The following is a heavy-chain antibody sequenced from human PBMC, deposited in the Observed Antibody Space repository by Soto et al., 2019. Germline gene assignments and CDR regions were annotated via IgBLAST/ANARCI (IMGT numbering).Heavy chain of an antibody. CDR2: ISGSGGST. D-gene: IGHD3-3*01. Sequence: GGSLRLSCAASGFTFSSYAMSWVRQAPGKGLEWVSAISGSGGSTYYADSVKGRFTISRDNSKNTLYLQMNSLRGEDTAVYYCAKIFGEFGVVITGPFDYWGQGTLVTVSS. CDR3: AKIFGEFGVVITGPFDY. J-gene: IGHJ4*02. V-gene: IGHV3-23*01. CDR1: GFTFSSYA.